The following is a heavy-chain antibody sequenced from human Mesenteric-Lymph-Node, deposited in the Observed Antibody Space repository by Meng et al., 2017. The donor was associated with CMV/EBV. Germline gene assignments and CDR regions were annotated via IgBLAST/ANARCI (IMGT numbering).Heavy chain of an antibody. CDR3: ARDYDTSGYYKD. V-gene: IGHV3-21*01. Sequence: GESLKISCAASGFTFSSYSMNWVRQAPGKGLKWVSSISSSSSYIYHADSVKGRFTISRDNAKNSLYLQMNSLRAEDTAVYYCARDYDTSGYYKDWGQGTLVTVSS. J-gene: IGHJ4*02. CDR1: GFTFSSYS. D-gene: IGHD3-22*01. CDR2: ISSSSSYI.